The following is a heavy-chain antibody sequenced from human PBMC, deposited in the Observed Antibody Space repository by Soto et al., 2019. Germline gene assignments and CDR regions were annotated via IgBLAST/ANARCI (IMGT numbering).Heavy chain of an antibody. Sequence: SETLSLTCTVSGGSISSSSYYWGWIRQPPGKGLEWIGSIYYSGSTYYNPSLKSRVTISVDTSKNQFSLKLSSVTAADTAVYYCARRLEPRGWDYYYGMDVWGQGTTVTVSS. D-gene: IGHD1-1*01. CDR2: IYYSGST. CDR3: ARRLEPRGWDYYYGMDV. CDR1: GGSISSSSYY. J-gene: IGHJ6*02. V-gene: IGHV4-39*01.